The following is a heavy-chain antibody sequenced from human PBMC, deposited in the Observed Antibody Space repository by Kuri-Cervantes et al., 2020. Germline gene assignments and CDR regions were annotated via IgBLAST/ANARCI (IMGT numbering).Heavy chain of an antibody. CDR3: ARDTVPAAISYYMDV. J-gene: IGHJ6*03. D-gene: IGHD2-2*02. Sequence: GGSLRLSCAASGFTFSSYGMHWVRQAPGKGLEWVAVISYDGSNKYYADSVKGRFTISRDNSKNTLYLQMNSLRAEDTAVYYCARDTVPAAISYYMDVWGKGTTVTVSS. CDR2: ISYDGSNK. V-gene: IGHV3-30*19. CDR1: GFTFSSYG.